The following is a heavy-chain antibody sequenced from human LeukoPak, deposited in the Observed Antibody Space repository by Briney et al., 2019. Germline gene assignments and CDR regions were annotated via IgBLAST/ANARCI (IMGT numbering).Heavy chain of an antibody. D-gene: IGHD2-21*02. J-gene: IGHJ4*02. CDR1: GGSISSHY. V-gene: IGHV4-59*06. CDR3: ARNRGTYCGGDCYFFDY. CDR2: IYYSGST. Sequence: PSETLSLTCSVSGGSISSHYWSWIRQHPGKGLEWIGYIYYSGSTYYNPSLKSRVTISVDTSKNQFSLKLSSVTAADTAVYYCARNRGTYCGGDCYFFDYWGQGILVTVSS.